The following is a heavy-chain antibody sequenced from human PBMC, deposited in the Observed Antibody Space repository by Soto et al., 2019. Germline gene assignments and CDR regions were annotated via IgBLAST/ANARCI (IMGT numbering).Heavy chain of an antibody. CDR2: FDPEDGET. CDR1: AYSLPELS. J-gene: IGHJ4*02. CDR3: ATLLAVLEYYFDY. V-gene: IGHV1-24*01. Sequence: ATFKVSFKVSAYSLPELSMHCVQDPPGKGLEWMGGFDPEDGETIYAQKFQGRVTMTEDTSTDTAYMELSSLRSEDTAVYYCATLLAVLEYYFDYWGQGTLVTVYS. D-gene: IGHD3-3*01.